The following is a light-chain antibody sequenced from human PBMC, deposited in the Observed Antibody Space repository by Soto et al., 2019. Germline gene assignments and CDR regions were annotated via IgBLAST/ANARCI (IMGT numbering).Light chain of an antibody. Sequence: QSVLTQPPSASGTPGQRVTISCSGSRSNIGTNTVNWYRHLPGTAPHLLIYSDNQRPSGVPDRFSGSKSGTSASLAISGLQSEDEADYYCAAWDDSLNGLVIFGGGTKLTVL. CDR2: SDN. V-gene: IGLV1-44*01. J-gene: IGLJ2*01. CDR1: RSNIGTNT. CDR3: AAWDDSLNGLVI.